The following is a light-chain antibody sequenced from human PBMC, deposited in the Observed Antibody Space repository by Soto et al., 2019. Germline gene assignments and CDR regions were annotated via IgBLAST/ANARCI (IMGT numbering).Light chain of an antibody. V-gene: IGKV3-20*01. CDR1: QRVSSSY. CDR2: GAS. CDR3: QQYGSSPWT. Sequence: EIVLTQSPGTLSLSPGERATLSCRASQRVSSSYLAWYQQKPGQAPRLLSYGASSRATGIPDRFSGSGSGTDLALTISRLEPEDFAVHYCQQYGSSPWTFGQGTKVEIK. J-gene: IGKJ1*01.